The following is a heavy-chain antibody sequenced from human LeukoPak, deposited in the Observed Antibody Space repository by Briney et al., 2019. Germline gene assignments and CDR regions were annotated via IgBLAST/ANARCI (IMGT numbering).Heavy chain of an antibody. CDR1: GYTFTSYA. V-gene: IGHV7-4-1*02. D-gene: IGHD2-2*01. J-gene: IGHJ3*02. CDR2: INTNTGNP. CDR3: ARPVIPIVVVPAARQYAFDI. Sequence: ASVKVSCKASGYTFTSYAMNWVRQAPGQGLEWMGWINTNTGNPTYAQGFTGRLVFSLDTSVSTAYLQISSLKAEDTAVYYCARPVIPIVVVPAARQYAFDIWGQGTMVTVSS.